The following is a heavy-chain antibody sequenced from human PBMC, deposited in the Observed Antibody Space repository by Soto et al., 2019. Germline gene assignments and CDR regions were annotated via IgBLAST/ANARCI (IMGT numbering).Heavy chain of an antibody. D-gene: IGHD4-17*01. CDR1: GFTFSSFG. CDR3: AKDRWGDFGDLNLPGY. CDR2: ISDDGSSK. J-gene: IGHJ4*02. Sequence: QVLLVESGGGVVQPGRSLRISCAVSGFTFSSFGMHWVRQAPGKGLEWVAVISDDGSSKHYADSLKGRFTISRDNSNNPLYLQVDSLGPEDTGVYYCAKDRWGDFGDLNLPGYWGQGTLVTVSS. V-gene: IGHV3-30*18.